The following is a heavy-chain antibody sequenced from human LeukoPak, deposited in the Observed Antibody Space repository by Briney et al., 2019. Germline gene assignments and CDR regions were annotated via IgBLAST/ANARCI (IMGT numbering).Heavy chain of an antibody. CDR2: ISAYNGNT. D-gene: IGHD3-3*01. Sequence: ASVKVSCKASGYTFTSYGISWVRQAPGQGLEWMGWISAYNGNTNYAQKLQGRVTMTTDTSTSTAYMELRSLRSDDTAVYYCARNHYDFWRKTWLDPWGQGTLVTVSS. CDR1: GYTFTSYG. CDR3: ARNHYDFWRKTWLDP. J-gene: IGHJ5*02. V-gene: IGHV1-18*01.